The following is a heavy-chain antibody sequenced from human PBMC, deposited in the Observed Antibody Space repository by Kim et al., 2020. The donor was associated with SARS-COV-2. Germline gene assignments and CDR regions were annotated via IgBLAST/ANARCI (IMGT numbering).Heavy chain of an antibody. V-gene: IGHV1-18*01. D-gene: IGHD1-20*01. CDR3: ARHIKGTPYGMDV. Sequence: ASVKVSCKASGYTFTSYGISWVRQAPGQGLEWMGWISAYNGNTNYAQKLQGRVTMTTDTSTSTVYMELRSLRSDDTAVYYCARHIKGTPYGMDVWGQGTTVTVSS. CDR2: ISAYNGNT. J-gene: IGHJ6*02. CDR1: GYTFTSYG.